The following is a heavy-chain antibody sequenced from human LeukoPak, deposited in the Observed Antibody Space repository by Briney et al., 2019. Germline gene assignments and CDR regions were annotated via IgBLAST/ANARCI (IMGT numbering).Heavy chain of an antibody. J-gene: IGHJ5*02. CDR2: IDSDGSST. V-gene: IGHV3-74*01. Sequence: GGSLRLSCAASGFNSSNYWMHWVRQGPGKGLVWVSRIDSDGSSTNYADSVKGRFTISRDSAKNTLYLQMNSLRAEDTAVYYCARGGGSYGWFDPGAREPWSPSPQ. CDR1: GFNSSNYW. CDR3: ARGGGSYGWFDP. D-gene: IGHD3-16*01.